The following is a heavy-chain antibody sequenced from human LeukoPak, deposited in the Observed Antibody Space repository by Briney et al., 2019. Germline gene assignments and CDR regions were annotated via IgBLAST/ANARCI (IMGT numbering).Heavy chain of an antibody. CDR1: GYSISSGYY. CDR2: IYHSGST. Sequence: SETLSLTCAVSGYSISSGYYWGWIRQPPGKGLEWIGSIYHSGSTYYNPSLKSRVTISVDTSKNQFSLKLSSVTGAATAVYYCARHRYCSSTSCYDWFDPWGQGTLVTVSS. CDR3: ARHRYCSSTSCYDWFDP. J-gene: IGHJ5*02. D-gene: IGHD2-2*01. V-gene: IGHV4-38-2*01.